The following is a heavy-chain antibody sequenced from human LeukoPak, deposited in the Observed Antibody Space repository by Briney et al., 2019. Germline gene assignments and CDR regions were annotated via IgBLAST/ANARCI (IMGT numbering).Heavy chain of an antibody. Sequence: QSGGSLRLSCGASGFTLSNDWIHWVRQAPGKGLVWVSHINPDGSNLNYADSVKGRFTISRDNAKNTVYLQMNSLRAEDTAAYYCARPLPSGSLRFDLWGQGTLVTVSS. CDR3: ARPLPSGSLRFDL. V-gene: IGHV3-74*01. CDR1: GFTLSNDW. D-gene: IGHD2-15*01. CDR2: INPDGSNL. J-gene: IGHJ4*02.